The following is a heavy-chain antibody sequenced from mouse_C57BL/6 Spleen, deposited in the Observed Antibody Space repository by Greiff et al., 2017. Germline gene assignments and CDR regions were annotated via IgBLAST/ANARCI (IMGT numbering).Heavy chain of an antibody. D-gene: IGHD2-4*01. V-gene: IGHV5-17*01. CDR2: ISSGSSTI. CDR3: ARPYYDYDEGFAY. CDR1: GFTFSDYG. J-gene: IGHJ3*01. Sequence: EVQVVESGGGLVKPGGSLKLSCAASGFTFSDYGMHWVRQAPEKGLEWVAYISSGSSTIYYADTVKGRFPISRDNAKNTLFLQLTSLRSEDTAMYYCARPYYDYDEGFAYWGQGTLVTVSA.